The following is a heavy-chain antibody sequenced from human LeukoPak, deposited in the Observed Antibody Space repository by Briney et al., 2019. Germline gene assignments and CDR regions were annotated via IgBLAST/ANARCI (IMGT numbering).Heavy chain of an antibody. CDR2: ISSDSAII. D-gene: IGHD4-17*01. CDR3: AKQPPNDYGDYWFDY. CDR1: GFTFSSYG. Sequence: GGSLRLSCEASGFTFSSYGVNWVRQAPGKGLEWVSYISSDSAIIYYADSVKGRFTISRDNAKNSVYLQMNSLRAEDTAVYYCAKQPPNDYGDYWFDYWGQGTLVTVSS. J-gene: IGHJ4*02. V-gene: IGHV3-48*01.